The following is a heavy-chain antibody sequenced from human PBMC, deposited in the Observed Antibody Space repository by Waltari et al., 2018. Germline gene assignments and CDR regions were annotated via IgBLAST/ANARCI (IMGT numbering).Heavy chain of an antibody. Sequence: QVQLQESGPGLVKPSGTLSLTCAVSGGSISSSNWWSWVRQPPGKGLEWIGSIYHSGSTYYNPSLKSRVTISVDTSKNQFSLKLSSVTAADTAVYYCARVRYNWNVDYWGQGTLVTVSS. CDR1: GGSISSSNW. CDR3: ARVRYNWNVDY. J-gene: IGHJ4*02. V-gene: IGHV4-4*02. CDR2: IYHSGST. D-gene: IGHD1-20*01.